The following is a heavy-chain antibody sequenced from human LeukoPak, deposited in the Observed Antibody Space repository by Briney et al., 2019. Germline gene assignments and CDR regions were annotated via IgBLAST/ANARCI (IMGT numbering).Heavy chain of an antibody. D-gene: IGHD3-10*01. CDR2: IYHSGST. V-gene: IGHV4-38-2*02. CDR1: GYSIGSGYY. Sequence: SETLSLTCTVSGYSIGSGYYWGWIRQPPGKGLEWIGSIYHSGSTYYNPSLKSRVTISVDTSKNQFSLKLSSVTAADTAVYYCARPIFAFGYYYGMDVWGQGTTVTVSS. J-gene: IGHJ6*02. CDR3: ARPIFAFGYYYGMDV.